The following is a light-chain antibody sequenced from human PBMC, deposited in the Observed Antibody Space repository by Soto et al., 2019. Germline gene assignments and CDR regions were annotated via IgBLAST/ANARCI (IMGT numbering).Light chain of an antibody. CDR1: QDIGNY. CDR2: AAS. Sequence: DIQMTQSPSSLSASVGARVTITCRASQDIGNYLAWYQQRPGRAPSLLIYAASTLQSGVPSRFSGSGSGTDFTLTISSLQPEDVATYYCQSYNSAVWTFGPGSKVDI. J-gene: IGKJ3*01. CDR3: QSYNSAVWT. V-gene: IGKV1-27*01.